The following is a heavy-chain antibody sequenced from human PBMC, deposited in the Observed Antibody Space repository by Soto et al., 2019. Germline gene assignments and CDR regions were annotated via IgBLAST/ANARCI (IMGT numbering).Heavy chain of an antibody. V-gene: IGHV1-2*02. CDR3: ARFGGRGDAGKDY. CDR2: INPNSGGT. Sequence: QVQLVQSGAEVKKPGASVKVSCKASGYTFTGYYMHWVRQAPGQGLEWMGWINPNSGGTNYAQKFQGRVTMTRDTSLSTASLELRRLRSDDTAVYYCARFGGRGDAGKDYWGQGTLVTVSS. CDR1: GYTFTGYY. J-gene: IGHJ4*02. D-gene: IGHD3-10*01.